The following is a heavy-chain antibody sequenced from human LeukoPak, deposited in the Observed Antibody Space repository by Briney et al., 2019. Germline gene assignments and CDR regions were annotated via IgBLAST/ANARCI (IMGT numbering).Heavy chain of an antibody. CDR3: ARDVKGRWELLGSHDY. J-gene: IGHJ4*02. D-gene: IGHD1-26*01. CDR1: GFTFSSYS. Sequence: GGSLRLSCAVSGFTFSSYSMSWVRQAPGKGLEWVSSISSSSSCIYYADSVKGRFTISRDNAKNSLYLQMNSLRAEDTAVYYCARDVKGRWELLGSHDYWGQGTLVTVSS. CDR2: ISSSSSCI. V-gene: IGHV3-21*01.